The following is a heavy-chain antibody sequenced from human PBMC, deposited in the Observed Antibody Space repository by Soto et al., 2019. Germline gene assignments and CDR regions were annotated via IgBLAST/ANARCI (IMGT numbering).Heavy chain of an antibody. V-gene: IGHV3-7*05. CDR1: GFSFSSCC. J-gene: IGHJ4*02. CDR2: IRQYESEK. D-gene: IGHD5-12*01. CDR3: ARVGMATINYYFDY. Sequence: AGSLTLSCAASGFSFSSCCFYWVRLRPGQGLGREGNIRQYESEKSYLNSVKSRFTISRDNAKNSLYLQMNSLRAEDTAVYYCARVGMATINYYFDYWGQGTLVTVSS.